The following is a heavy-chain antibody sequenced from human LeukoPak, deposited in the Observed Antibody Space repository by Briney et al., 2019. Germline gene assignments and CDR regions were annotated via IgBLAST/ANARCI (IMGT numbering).Heavy chain of an antibody. Sequence: GASVSLSYEASRYTFTSYYMHWVRQAPGQGLEWMGIIKSSGGDTSYARKFQGRVTLTRDTSTSTVSTELSSLRSEDTAVYYCARGATYYDTRSSWFDPWGQGTLVTVSS. CDR1: RYTFTSYY. D-gene: IGHD3-22*01. J-gene: IGHJ5*02. CDR2: IKSSGGDT. CDR3: ARGATYYDTRSSWFDP. V-gene: IGHV1-46*01.